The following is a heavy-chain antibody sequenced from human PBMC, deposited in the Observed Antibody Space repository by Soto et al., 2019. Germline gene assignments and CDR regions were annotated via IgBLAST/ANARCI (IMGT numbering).Heavy chain of an antibody. CDR2: IYYSGST. CDR3: ARFNWYFDR. CDR1: GGSISSYY. J-gene: IGHJ2*01. V-gene: IGHV4-59*08. Sequence: SETLSLTCTGSGGSISSYYWSWIRQPPGKGLEWIGYIYYSGSTNYNPSLKSRVTISVDTSKNQFSLKLSSVTAADKAVYYCARFNWYFDRWGRGTLVTVSS.